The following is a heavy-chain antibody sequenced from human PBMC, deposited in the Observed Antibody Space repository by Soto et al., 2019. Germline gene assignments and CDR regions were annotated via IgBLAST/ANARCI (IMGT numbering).Heavy chain of an antibody. V-gene: IGHV3-23*01. D-gene: IGHD3-3*01. Sequence: GGSLRLSCAASGFTFSSYGMHWVRQAPGKGLEWVSAISGSGDATYYAASVKGRFTLSRDNSKNTLYQQMNSLTVADTAVYYCAKKVTIYAVAPADYWGQGTQVTVSS. J-gene: IGHJ4*02. CDR1: GFTFSSYG. CDR3: AKKVTIYAVAPADY. CDR2: ISGSGDAT.